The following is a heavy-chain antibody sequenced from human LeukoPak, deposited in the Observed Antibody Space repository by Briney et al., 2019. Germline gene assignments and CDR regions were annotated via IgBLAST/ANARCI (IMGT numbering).Heavy chain of an antibody. V-gene: IGHV3-30*04. CDR1: GFTFSSYA. CDR2: ISYDGSNK. D-gene: IGHD6-19*01. CDR3: ARDLRAGTIYYYYYYGMDV. Sequence: GGSLRLSCAASGFTFSSYAMHWVRQAPGKGLEWVAVISYDGSNKYYADSVKGRFTISRDNSKNTLYLQMNNLRAEDTAVYYCARDLRAGTIYYYYYYGMDVWGQGTTVTVSS. J-gene: IGHJ6*02.